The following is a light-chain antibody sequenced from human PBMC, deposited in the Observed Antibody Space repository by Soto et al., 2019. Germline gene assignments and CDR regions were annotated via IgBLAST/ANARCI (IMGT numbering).Light chain of an antibody. V-gene: IGLV2-8*01. CDR2: EVN. CDR3: FSYAGFDSGV. CDR1: NSDVGGYLY. Sequence: QSVLTQPPSAYGSPGQSVAISCTGTNSDVGGYLYVSWYQQHPGKVPKLLIYEVNKRPSGVPDRFSGSKSGNTASLTVSGLQAEDEADYYCFSYAGFDSGVFGTGTKVTVL. J-gene: IGLJ1*01.